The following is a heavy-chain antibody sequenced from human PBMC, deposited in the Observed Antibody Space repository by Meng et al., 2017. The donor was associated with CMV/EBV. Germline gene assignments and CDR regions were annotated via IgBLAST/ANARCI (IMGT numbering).Heavy chain of an antibody. Sequence: GESLKISCAASGFTFSSYGMHWVRQAPGKGLEWVAFIRYDGSNKYYADSVKGRFTISRDNAKSSLYLQMNSLRAEDTAVYYCARLLYNWNDAGVDYWGQGTLVTVSS. CDR2: IRYDGSNK. V-gene: IGHV3-30*02. CDR3: ARLLYNWNDAGVDY. D-gene: IGHD1-20*01. J-gene: IGHJ4*02. CDR1: GFTFSSYG.